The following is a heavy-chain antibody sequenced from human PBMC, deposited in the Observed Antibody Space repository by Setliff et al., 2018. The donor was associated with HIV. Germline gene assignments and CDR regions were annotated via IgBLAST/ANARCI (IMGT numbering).Heavy chain of an antibody. CDR2: IYTRGSV. CDR1: GDFISSGNFH. J-gene: IGHJ4*02. D-gene: IGHD3-3*01. CDR3: ARVPFTTGFDY. V-gene: IGHV4-61*02. Sequence: SETLSLTCTVSGDFISSGNFHWNWIRQPAGKGPEWIGLIYTRGSVSYNPSLRSRVTTSVDTSKNHFSLKLSSVTAADTAVFYCARVPFTTGFDYWGQGILVTVSS.